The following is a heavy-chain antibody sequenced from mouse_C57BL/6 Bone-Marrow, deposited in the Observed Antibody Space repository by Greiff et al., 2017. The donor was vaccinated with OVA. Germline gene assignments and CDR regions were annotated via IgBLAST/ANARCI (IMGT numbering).Heavy chain of an antibody. CDR2: INYDGSST. V-gene: IGHV5-16*01. CDR1: GFTFSDYY. Sequence: DVKLVESEGGLVQPGSSMKLSCTASGFTFSDYYMAWVRQVPEKGLEWVANINYDGSSTYYLDSLKSRFIISRDNAKNILYLQMSSLKSEDTATYYCARAPFRQVFDYWGQGTTLTVSS. CDR3: ARAPFRQVFDY. J-gene: IGHJ2*01. D-gene: IGHD3-2*01.